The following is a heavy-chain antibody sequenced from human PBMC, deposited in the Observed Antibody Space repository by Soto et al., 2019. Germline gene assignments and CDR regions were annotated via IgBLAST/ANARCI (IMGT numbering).Heavy chain of an antibody. D-gene: IGHD3-22*01. CDR1: GFTFSSYA. CDR3: AKKRSGYYDSSGDEPYFDY. CDR2: ISGSGGST. V-gene: IGHV3-23*01. Sequence: PVGSLRLSCAASGFTFSSYAMSWVRQAPGKGLEWVSAISGSGGSTYYADSVKGRFTISRDNSKNTLYLQMNSLRAEDTAVYYCAKKRSGYYDSSGDEPYFDYWGQGTLVTVSS. J-gene: IGHJ4*02.